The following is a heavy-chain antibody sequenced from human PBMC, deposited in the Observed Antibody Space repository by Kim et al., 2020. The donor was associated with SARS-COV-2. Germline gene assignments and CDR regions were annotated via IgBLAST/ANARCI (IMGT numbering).Heavy chain of an antibody. D-gene: IGHD4-17*01. J-gene: IGHJ4*02. CDR3: ARDGDGEDFDY. CDR1: GFTFSSYE. Sequence: GGSLRLSCAASGFTFSSYEMNWVRQTPGKGLEWVSYISSSGSTISYADSVKGRLTIPRDNAKNSLYLQMNSLRAEDTAVYYCARDGDGEDFDYWGQGTLVTVSS. CDR2: ISSSGSTI. V-gene: IGHV3-48*03.